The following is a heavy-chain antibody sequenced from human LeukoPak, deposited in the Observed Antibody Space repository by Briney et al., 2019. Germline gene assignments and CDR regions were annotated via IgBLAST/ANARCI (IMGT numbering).Heavy chain of an antibody. CDR2: IITSGST. CDR1: AGSPAADY. J-gene: IGHJ2*01. D-gene: IGHD4-17*01. Sequence: PPQTLSPTSVLYAGSPAADYWRWIRQPAGNGRGWIGEIITSGSTNYNPSLKSRVALSVDTSKNLFSLKLSSVTAADTAVYYCARGATTVSIDWNFDLWGRGTLVTVSS. V-gene: IGHV4-34*12. CDR3: ARGATTVSIDWNFDL.